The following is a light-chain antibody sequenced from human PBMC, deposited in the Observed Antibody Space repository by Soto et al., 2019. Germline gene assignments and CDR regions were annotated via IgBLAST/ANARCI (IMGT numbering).Light chain of an antibody. CDR2: DAS. V-gene: IGKV3-11*01. J-gene: IGKJ4*01. Sequence: DIVLTQSPATLSLSPGERATLSCRASQSVSTYLAWYQQKPGQAPRLLIYDASNRATGIPARFRGSGSGTDFTLTISRLEPEEFAVYDWQQRGTWPPEITFGGGTKVEIK. CDR1: QSVSTY. CDR3: QQRGTWPPEIT.